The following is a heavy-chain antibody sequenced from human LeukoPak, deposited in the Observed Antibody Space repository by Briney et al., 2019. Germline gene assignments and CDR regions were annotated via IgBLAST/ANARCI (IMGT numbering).Heavy chain of an antibody. Sequence: GRSLRLSCAASGFTFSSYAMHWVRQAPGKGLEWVAVISYDGSNKYYADSVKGRFTISRDNSKSSLFLQMNSLRTEDTALYYCARDHVYGGADYWGQGTLVTVSS. CDR3: ARDHVYGGADY. V-gene: IGHV3-30-3*01. CDR2: ISYDGSNK. D-gene: IGHD5/OR15-5a*01. J-gene: IGHJ4*02. CDR1: GFTFSSYA.